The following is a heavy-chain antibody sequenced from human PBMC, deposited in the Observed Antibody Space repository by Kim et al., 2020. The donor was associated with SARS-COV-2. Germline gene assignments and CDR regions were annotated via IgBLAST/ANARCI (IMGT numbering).Heavy chain of an antibody. CDR2: ISGSGDST. V-gene: IGHV3-23*01. J-gene: IGHJ3*02. Sequence: GGSLRLSCTASGFTFNNYAMTWVRQAPGKGLDWVSTISGSGDSTYYADFVKGRFTISRDNSKNMLYLQMNSLRAEDTAVFYCAKDRTVPYPSYTYDAFDIWGQGTMVTVSS. CDR3: AKDRTVPYPSYTYDAFDI. D-gene: IGHD3-16*01. CDR1: GFTFNNYA.